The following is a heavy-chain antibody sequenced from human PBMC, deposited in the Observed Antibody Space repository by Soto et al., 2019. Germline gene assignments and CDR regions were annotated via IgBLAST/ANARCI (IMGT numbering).Heavy chain of an antibody. D-gene: IGHD6-6*01. Sequence: ASVKVSCKASGYTFTSYGISWVRQAPGQGLEWMGWISAYNGNTSYAQKLQGRVTMTTDTSTSTAYMELRSLRSDDTAVYYCARDHSSSVAYYYYGMDVWGQGTTVTVSS. CDR3: ARDHSSSVAYYYYGMDV. CDR2: ISAYNGNT. J-gene: IGHJ6*02. V-gene: IGHV1-18*04. CDR1: GYTFTSYG.